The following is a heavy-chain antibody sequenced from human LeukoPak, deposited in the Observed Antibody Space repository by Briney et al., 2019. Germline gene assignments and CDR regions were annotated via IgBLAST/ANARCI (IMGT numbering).Heavy chain of an antibody. CDR3: ASKGDEMAPIDY. Sequence: PGGSLRLSCAASGFTFSSYDMSWVRQAPGKGLEWVSYISGSGSTIYYGDSVKGRFTISRDNSKNTLYLQMNSLRAEDTAVYYCASKGDEMAPIDYWGQGTLVTVSS. V-gene: IGHV3-23*01. CDR1: GFTFSSYD. CDR2: ISGSGSTI. D-gene: IGHD5-24*01. J-gene: IGHJ4*02.